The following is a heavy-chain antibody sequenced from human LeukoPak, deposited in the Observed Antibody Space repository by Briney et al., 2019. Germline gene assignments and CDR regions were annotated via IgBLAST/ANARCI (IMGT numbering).Heavy chain of an antibody. V-gene: IGHV3-23*01. CDR1: GFTFSSYA. J-gene: IGHJ4*02. D-gene: IGHD6-19*01. Sequence: PGGSLRLSCAASGFTFSSYAMTWVRQAPGKGLEWVSVITGSGDSTYNADSVKGRFTISRDNTKNMFYLQMNSLRAEDTAVYYCVKNSGGSVAGLFDHWGQGTLVTVSS. CDR3: VKNSGGSVAGLFDH. CDR2: ITGSGDST.